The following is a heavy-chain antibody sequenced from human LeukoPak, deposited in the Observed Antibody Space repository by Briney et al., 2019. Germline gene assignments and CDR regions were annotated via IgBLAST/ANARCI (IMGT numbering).Heavy chain of an antibody. J-gene: IGHJ4*02. CDR1: GGSISRSNYY. CDR3: ARPMSSGWWPFDY. V-gene: IGHV4-39*01. D-gene: IGHD6-19*01. CDR2: IFYSGST. Sequence: SETLSLTCTVSGGSISRSNYYWGWIRQPPGKGVEWVGSIFYSGSTYYNPSLRSRVTVSVDTSKNQFSLGLSSVTAADTAVYYCARPMSSGWWPFDYWGQGTLVSVSS.